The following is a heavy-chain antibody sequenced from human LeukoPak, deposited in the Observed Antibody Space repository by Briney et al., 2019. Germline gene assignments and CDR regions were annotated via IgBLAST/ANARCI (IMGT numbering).Heavy chain of an antibody. V-gene: IGHV4-34*01. J-gene: IGHJ4*02. D-gene: IGHD2-15*01. CDR1: GGSFSGYY. CDR3: ARGPLRGYCSGGSCYSGLFDY. Sequence: KPSETLSLTCAVYGGSFSGYYWSWIRQPPGKGLEWIGEINHSGSTNYNPSLKSRVTISVDTSKNQFSLKLSSVTAADTAVYYCARGPLRGYCSGGSCYSGLFDYWGQGTLVTVSS. CDR2: INHSGST.